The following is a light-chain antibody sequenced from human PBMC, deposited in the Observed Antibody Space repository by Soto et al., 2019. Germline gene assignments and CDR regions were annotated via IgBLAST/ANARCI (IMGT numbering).Light chain of an antibody. CDR3: QQYYNFPHT. J-gene: IGKJ2*01. CDR2: WAC. Sequence: DIVMTQSPDSLAVSLGERATINCKSSQSVLYSSNNKNYLAWYQQKPGQPPKLLIYWACTRESGVPDRFSVSGSGTDFTLTISSLQAEDVAVYYCQQYYNFPHTFGQGTNLEIK. CDR1: QSVLYSSNNKNY. V-gene: IGKV4-1*01.